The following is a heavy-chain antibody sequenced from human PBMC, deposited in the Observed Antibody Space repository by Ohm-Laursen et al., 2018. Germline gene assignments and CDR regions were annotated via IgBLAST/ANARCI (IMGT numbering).Heavy chain of an antibody. CDR2: MNPNNDDT. Sequence: AASVKVSCKTSGYSFTSYDINWVRQATGQGLEWMGWMNPNNDDTGYAQKFQGRITMTRNTSINTAYMELSSLRSEDTAVYYCARMGPQQPHWYFDLWGRGTLVTVSS. J-gene: IGHJ2*01. CDR1: GYSFTSYD. CDR3: ARMGPQQPHWYFDL. D-gene: IGHD1/OR15-1a*01. V-gene: IGHV1-8*01.